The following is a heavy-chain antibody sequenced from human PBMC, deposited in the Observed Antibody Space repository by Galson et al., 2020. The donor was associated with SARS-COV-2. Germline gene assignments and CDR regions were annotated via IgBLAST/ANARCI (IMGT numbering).Heavy chain of an antibody. J-gene: IGHJ6*02. CDR1: EFTFSSYG. D-gene: IGHD2-8*01. CDR2: ITQDGSNK. V-gene: IGHV3-30*18. CDR3: AKDRSIEQMVYAIGSGRMDV. Sequence: TGGSLRLSCAASEFTFSSYGMHWVRQAPGKGLEWVAVITQDGSNKYYADSVKGRFTISRDNSKNTLYLQMNSLRAEDTAVYYCAKDRSIEQMVYAIGSGRMDVGGQGSTVTFSS.